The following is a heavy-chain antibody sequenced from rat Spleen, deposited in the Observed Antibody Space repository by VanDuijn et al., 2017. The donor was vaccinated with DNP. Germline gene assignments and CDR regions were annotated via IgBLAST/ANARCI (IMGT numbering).Heavy chain of an antibody. CDR1: GFNFNDYW. D-gene: IGHD4-2*01. Sequence: EVKLVESGGGLVQPGRSLKLSCAASGFNFNDYWMGWVRQAPGTGLEWIGEINEDGSIINYTPSLKYKISFSRDNAQNTLYLQMRELGSEDTGTYYCVTRGDPYDNWFAYWGRGTLVTVSS. CDR3: VTRGDPYDNWFAY. V-gene: IGHV4-2*01. CDR2: INEDGSII. J-gene: IGHJ3*01.